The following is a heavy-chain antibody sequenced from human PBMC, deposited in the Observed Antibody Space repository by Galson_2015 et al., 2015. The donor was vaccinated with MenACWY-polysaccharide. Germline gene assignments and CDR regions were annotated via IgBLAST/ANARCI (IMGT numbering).Heavy chain of an antibody. D-gene: IGHD1-14*01. CDR3: AKDRPLRGAFHYYYGIDV. V-gene: IGHV3-30*18. CDR2: LSFDGNDK. J-gene: IGHJ6*02. Sequence: SGFGFSDYAMHWVRQDQGKGLEWVADLSFDGNDKDYTESVKGRFTISRDNSKNTLYLEMNSLRVEDTAVYYCAKDRPLRGAFHYYYGIDVWGQGTTVTVSS. CDR1: GFGFSDYA.